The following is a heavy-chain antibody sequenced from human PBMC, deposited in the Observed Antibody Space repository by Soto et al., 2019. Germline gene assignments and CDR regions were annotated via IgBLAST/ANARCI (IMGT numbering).Heavy chain of an antibody. Sequence: ASVKVSCKASGYTFTSYGISWVRQAPGQGLEWMGWISAYNGNTNYAQKLQGRVTMTTDTSTSTAYMELRSLRSDDTAVYYCARAPLQLRFLAWFDYWGEGSPVPVSS. V-gene: IGHV1-18*01. D-gene: IGHD3-3*01. CDR2: ISAYNGNT. CDR3: ARAPLQLRFLAWFDY. J-gene: IGHJ4*02. CDR1: GYTFTSYG.